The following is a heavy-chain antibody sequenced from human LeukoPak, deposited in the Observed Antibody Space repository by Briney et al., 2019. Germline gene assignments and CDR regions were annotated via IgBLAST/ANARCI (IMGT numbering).Heavy chain of an antibody. Sequence: SETLSLTCAVSGASINDFYWTWIRQPPGKGLEWIGYVYYGGSTNYNPSLKSRVSMSVDTSKNQFSLTLTSVTVAGTAFYYCARGGIRGYSAFDNLDFWGLGTQVTVSS. D-gene: IGHD5-12*01. CDR3: ARGGIRGYSAFDNLDF. CDR2: VYYGGST. CDR1: GASINDFY. J-gene: IGHJ4*02. V-gene: IGHV4-59*01.